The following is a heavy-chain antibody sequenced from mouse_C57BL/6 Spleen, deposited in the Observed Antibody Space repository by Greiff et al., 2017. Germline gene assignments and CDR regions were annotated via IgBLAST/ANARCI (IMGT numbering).Heavy chain of an antibody. CDR2: IYPRDGST. Sequence: QVQLQQSGPELVKPGASVKLSCKASGYTFTSYDINWVKQRPGQGLEWIGWIYPRDGSTKYNEKFKGKATVTVDTSSSTAYMELHSLTSEDSAVYFCARGNYYYAMDYWGQGTSVTVSS. J-gene: IGHJ4*01. V-gene: IGHV1-85*01. CDR3: ARGNYYYAMDY. CDR1: GYTFTSYD.